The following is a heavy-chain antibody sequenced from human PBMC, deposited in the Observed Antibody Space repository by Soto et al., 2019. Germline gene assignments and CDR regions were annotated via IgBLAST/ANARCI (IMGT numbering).Heavy chain of an antibody. CDR1: GFTFSSYA. D-gene: IGHD3-10*01. CDR3: ATLTRRSSGSYIVVDY. Sequence: EVQLLESGGGLVQPGGSLRLSCAASGFTFSSYAMSWVRQAPGKGLEWVSAISGSGGSTYYADSVKGRFTISRDNSKNTLYLQMNSLRAEDTAVYYCATLTRRSSGSYIVVDYWGQGTLVTVAS. V-gene: IGHV3-23*01. CDR2: ISGSGGST. J-gene: IGHJ4*02.